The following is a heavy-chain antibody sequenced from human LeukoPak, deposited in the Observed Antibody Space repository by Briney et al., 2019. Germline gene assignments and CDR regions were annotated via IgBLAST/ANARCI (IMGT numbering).Heavy chain of an antibody. J-gene: IGHJ6*02. CDR2: ISHDGSNK. CDR3: ANDYSNYYSYAMDV. D-gene: IGHD4-11*01. CDR1: GLTLRRYG. V-gene: IGHV3-30*18. Sequence: GGSLRLSCAASGLTLRRYGMHWVRQAPGKGLDLVAVISHDGSNKDYSYPVKGRFTISRENSRNTLYLQMHSLRAEDTAVYYCANDYSNYYSYAMDVWGQGTTVTVSS.